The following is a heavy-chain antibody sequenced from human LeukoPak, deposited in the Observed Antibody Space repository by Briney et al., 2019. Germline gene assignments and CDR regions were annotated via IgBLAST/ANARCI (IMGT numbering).Heavy chain of an antibody. CDR2: IAPRNGGT. CDR3: ARGLLGTSSSVGYFGS. V-gene: IGHV1-2*02. J-gene: IGHJ5*02. D-gene: IGHD6-6*01. CDR1: GYTFTVYY. Sequence: ASVTVSCKTSGYTFTVYYIHWIRQAPGQGLEWMGWIAPRNGGTNYAQRFQGRVSMTRDTSISTVYMELRSLISDDTAVYYCARGLLGTSSSVGYFGSWGQGTLVTVSS.